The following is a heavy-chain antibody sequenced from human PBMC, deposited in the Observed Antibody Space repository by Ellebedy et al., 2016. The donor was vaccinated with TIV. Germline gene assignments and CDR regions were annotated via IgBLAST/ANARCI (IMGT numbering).Heavy chain of an antibody. CDR2: IGGSGSPI. J-gene: IGHJ6*02. Sequence: ASGFTFSTSAMAWVRQAPGMGLEWVSYIGGSGSPIYYADSVRGRFSISRDNDKNSVWLQMNSLRAEDTAVYYCAREIYDSNGMDVWGQGTTVTVSS. V-gene: IGHV3-48*01. CDR1: GFTFSTSA. D-gene: IGHD3-22*01. CDR3: AREIYDSNGMDV.